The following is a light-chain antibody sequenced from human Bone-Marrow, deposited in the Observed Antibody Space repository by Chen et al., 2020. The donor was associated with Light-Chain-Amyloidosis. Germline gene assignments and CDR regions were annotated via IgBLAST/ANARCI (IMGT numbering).Light chain of an antibody. V-gene: IGLV2-14*01. CDR3: SSCTITNTLV. Sequence: QSALTQPASVSGSPGQSITISCPGTSIDVGGDNHVSWYQQHPEKVPQLMIYEVTNRPSWVPGRFSGSKSDNTASLTISGLQNEDEADCFCSSCTITNTLVFGGGTRVTVL. CDR2: EVT. CDR1: SIDVGGDNH. J-gene: IGLJ1*01.